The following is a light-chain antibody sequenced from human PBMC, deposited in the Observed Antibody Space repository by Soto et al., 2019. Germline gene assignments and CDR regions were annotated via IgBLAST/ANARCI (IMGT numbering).Light chain of an antibody. Sequence: SYELTQPPSVSVAPGKTARITCGGKNIGSKSVHWYQQKPGQAPVLVIYYDSDRPSGIPERFSGSNSGNTATLTISRVEAGDEADYYCQVWDSSSDQHVVFGGGTKVTVL. CDR2: YDS. J-gene: IGLJ2*01. CDR1: NIGSKS. CDR3: QVWDSSSDQHVV. V-gene: IGLV3-21*04.